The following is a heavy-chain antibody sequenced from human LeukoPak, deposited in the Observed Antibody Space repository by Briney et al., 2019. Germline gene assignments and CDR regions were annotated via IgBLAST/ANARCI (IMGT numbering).Heavy chain of an antibody. D-gene: IGHD2-15*01. CDR2: INHNGSA. J-gene: IGHJ5*02. CDR3: ARGLVDCSGGSCYLGWFDP. Sequence: SETLSLTCAVYGGSFSGYSWSWIRQPPGKGLVWIGEINHNGSANYNPSLKSRVSISVDTSKNQFSLNLSSVTAADTAVYYCARGLVDCSGGSCYLGWFDPWGQGTLVTVSS. V-gene: IGHV4-34*01. CDR1: GGSFSGYS.